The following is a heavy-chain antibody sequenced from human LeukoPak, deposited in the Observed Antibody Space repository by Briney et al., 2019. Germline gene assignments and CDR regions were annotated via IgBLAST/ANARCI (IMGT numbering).Heavy chain of an antibody. J-gene: IGHJ3*02. CDR2: ISSSSSTI. D-gene: IGHD6-19*01. CDR3: AKEKDTTPGWYGTFDI. V-gene: IGHV3-48*04. Sequence: GGSLRLSCAASGFTFSSYSMNWVRQAPGKGLEWVSYISSSSSTIYYADSVKGRFTISRDNAKNSLYLQMNSLRAEDTAVYYCAKEKDTTPGWYGTFDIWGQGTKVTVSS. CDR1: GFTFSSYS.